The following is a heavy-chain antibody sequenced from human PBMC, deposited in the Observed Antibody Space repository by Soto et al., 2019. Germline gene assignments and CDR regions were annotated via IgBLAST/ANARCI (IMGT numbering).Heavy chain of an antibody. V-gene: IGHV1-2*02. CDR3: ARPPGYISDWYYFDL. CDR2: ISPKSGGT. CDR1: GYTFIDYY. J-gene: IGHJ4*02. Sequence: QVQLVQSGAEVKKPGASVKVSCEASGYTFIDYYMHWVRQAPGQGFEWMGRISPKSGGTNYAQKFQVRVTMTWDTSLNTAYMQLSSLMSEDTAVYYCARPPGYISDWYYFDLWGQGTLVTVSS. D-gene: IGHD6-19*01.